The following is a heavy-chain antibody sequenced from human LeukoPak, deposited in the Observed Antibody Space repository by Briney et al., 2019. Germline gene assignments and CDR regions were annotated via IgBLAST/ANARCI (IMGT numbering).Heavy chain of an antibody. V-gene: IGHV4-34*01. CDR3: ARVVELWLFDTPFDY. CDR1: GGSFSGYY. CDR2: INHSGST. D-gene: IGHD5-18*01. Sequence: SETLSLTCAVYGGSFSGYYWSWIRQPPGKGLEWIGEINHSGSTNYNPSLKSRVTISVDTSKNQFSLKLSSVTAADTAVYYCARVVELWLFDTPFDYWGQGTLVTVSS. J-gene: IGHJ4*02.